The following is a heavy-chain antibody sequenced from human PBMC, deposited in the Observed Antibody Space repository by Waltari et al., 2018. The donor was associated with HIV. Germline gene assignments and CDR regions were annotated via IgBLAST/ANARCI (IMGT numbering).Heavy chain of an antibody. D-gene: IGHD1-1*01. CDR1: GYSISSGYY. CDR2: IYHSGST. Sequence: QVQLQESGPGLVKPSETLSLTCAVSGYSISSGYYWGWFRQPPGKGLEWIGSIYHSGSTYYNPSLKSRVTISVDTSKNQFSLKLSSVTAADTAVYYCARSRSKLEAPIYYFDYWGQGTLVTVSS. V-gene: IGHV4-38-2*01. CDR3: ARSRSKLEAPIYYFDY. J-gene: IGHJ4*02.